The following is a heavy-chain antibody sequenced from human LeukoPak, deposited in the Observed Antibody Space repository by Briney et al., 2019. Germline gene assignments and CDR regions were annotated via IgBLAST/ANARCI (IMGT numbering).Heavy chain of an antibody. V-gene: IGHV4-61*08. Sequence: PSETLSLTCTVSGGSISSGGYYWSWIGQHPGKGLERIGYIYYSGSTNYNPSLKSRVTISVDTSKNQFSLKLSSVTAADTAVYYCASISGWYQSAFDYWGQGTLVTVSS. CDR3: ASISGWYQSAFDY. D-gene: IGHD6-19*01. CDR2: IYYSGST. J-gene: IGHJ4*02. CDR1: GGSISSGGYY.